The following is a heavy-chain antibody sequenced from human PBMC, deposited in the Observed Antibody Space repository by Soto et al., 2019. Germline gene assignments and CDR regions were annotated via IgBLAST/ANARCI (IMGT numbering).Heavy chain of an antibody. D-gene: IGHD5-18*01. Sequence: EVQLVESGGGLIQPGGSLRLSCAASGFSVSSNYMSWVRQAPGKGLEWVSVIYTSGITYYADSVKGRFTISRDNSKNTVHLQVNSRRADDTAVYYCALLTQWLHALEIWGQGTMVTVSS. V-gene: IGHV3-53*01. J-gene: IGHJ3*02. CDR3: ALLTQWLHALEI. CDR2: IYTSGIT. CDR1: GFSVSSNY.